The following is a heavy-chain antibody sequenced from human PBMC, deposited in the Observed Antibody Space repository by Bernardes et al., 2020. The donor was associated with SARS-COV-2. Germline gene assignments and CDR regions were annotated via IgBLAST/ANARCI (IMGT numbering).Heavy chain of an antibody. V-gene: IGHV3-33*05. CDR2: ISYDGSHQ. Sequence: GGSLRLSCAASGSTFSSYAMHWVRQAPGKGLEWVALISYDGSHQNYADSVRGRFTISRDNSKNTLYLQMNSLSTEDTAVYYCAIEYTLTTNSGFDYWGQGTLVTVSS. J-gene: IGHJ4*02. CDR3: AIEYTLTTNSGFDY. D-gene: IGHD4-17*01. CDR1: GSTFSSYA.